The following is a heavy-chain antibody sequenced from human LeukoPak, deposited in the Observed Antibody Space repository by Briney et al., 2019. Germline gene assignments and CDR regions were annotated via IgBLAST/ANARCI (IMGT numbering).Heavy chain of an antibody. CDR3: ARGRSITMIVAHY. D-gene: IGHD3-22*01. CDR2: ISYDGSNK. J-gene: IGHJ4*02. V-gene: IGHV3-30-3*01. Sequence: PGRSLRLSCAASGFTFSSYAMHWVRQAPGKGLEWVAVISYDGSNKYYADSVKGRFTISRDSSKNTLYLQMNSLRAEDTAVYYCARGRSITMIVAHYWGQGTLVTVSS. CDR1: GFTFSSYA.